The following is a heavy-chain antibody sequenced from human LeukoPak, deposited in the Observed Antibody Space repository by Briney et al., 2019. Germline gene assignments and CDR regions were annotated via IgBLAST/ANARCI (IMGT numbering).Heavy chain of an antibody. V-gene: IGHV3-74*01. D-gene: IGHD1-26*01. Sequence: GGSLRLSCAASEFTFNNYCMHWVRQAPGKGLVWVSRINSDGSHTDYADSVKGRFTISRDNAKNTLYLQMNSLRAEDTAVYYCASHSTFVGGATESIDYWGQGTLVTVSS. CDR1: EFTFNNYC. CDR2: INSDGSHT. J-gene: IGHJ4*02. CDR3: ASHSTFVGGATESIDY.